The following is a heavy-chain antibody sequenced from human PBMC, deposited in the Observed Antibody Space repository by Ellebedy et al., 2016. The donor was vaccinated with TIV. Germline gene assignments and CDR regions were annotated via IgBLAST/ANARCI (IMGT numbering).Heavy chain of an antibody. D-gene: IGHD6-13*01. CDR2: IKGDGSEK. CDR1: GFTFSSHS. J-gene: IGHJ4*02. Sequence: GESLKISCAASGFTFSSHSMNWVRQAPGQGLEWVANIKGDGSEKYYVDSVKGRITISRDNVQNSLYLEMHSLSAEDTAVFYCARDLSGSLGIAAAGMGYFDFWGQGTLVIVSS. V-gene: IGHV3-7*01. CDR3: ARDLSGSLGIAAAGMGYFDF.